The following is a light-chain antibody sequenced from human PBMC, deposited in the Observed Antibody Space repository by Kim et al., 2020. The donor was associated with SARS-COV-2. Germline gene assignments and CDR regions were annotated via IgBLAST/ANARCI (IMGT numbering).Light chain of an antibody. V-gene: IGKV3-15*01. CDR2: GAS. J-gene: IGKJ3*01. Sequence: SPGERATLSCRASQSVSSNLAWYQQKPGQAPRLLIYGASTRATGIPARFSGSGSGTEFTLTISSLQSEDFAVYYCQQYNNWPPFTFGPGTKVDIQ. CDR1: QSVSSN. CDR3: QQYNNWPPFT.